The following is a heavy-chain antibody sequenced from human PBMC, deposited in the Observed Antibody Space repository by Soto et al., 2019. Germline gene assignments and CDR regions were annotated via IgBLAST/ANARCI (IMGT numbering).Heavy chain of an antibody. CDR3: ARDLGAHYYDSSGPGWFDP. D-gene: IGHD3-22*01. Sequence: LSLTCTVSGGSISSGDYYWSWIRQPPGKGLEWIGYIYYSGSTYYNPSLKSRVTISVDTSKNQFSLKLSSVTAADTAVYYCARDLGAHYYDSSGPGWFDPWGQGTLVTVSS. CDR2: IYYSGST. V-gene: IGHV4-30-4*01. J-gene: IGHJ5*02. CDR1: GGSISSGDYY.